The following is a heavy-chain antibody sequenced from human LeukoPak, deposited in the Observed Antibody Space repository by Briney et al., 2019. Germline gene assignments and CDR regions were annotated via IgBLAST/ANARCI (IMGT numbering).Heavy chain of an antibody. J-gene: IGHJ4*02. CDR1: GFTFSSYW. Sequence: GGSLRLSCAASGFTFSSYWMHWVRQAPGKGLVWVSRINSDGSITSYADSVKGRFTISRDNAKNTLYLQMSSLRAEDTAVYYCARGGSGSYPSEYYFGYWGQGTLVTVSS. CDR2: INSDGSIT. V-gene: IGHV3-74*01. CDR3: ARGGSGSYPSEYYFGY. D-gene: IGHD3-10*01.